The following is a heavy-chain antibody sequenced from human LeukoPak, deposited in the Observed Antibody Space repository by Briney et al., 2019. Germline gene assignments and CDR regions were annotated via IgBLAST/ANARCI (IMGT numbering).Heavy chain of an antibody. D-gene: IGHD4-11*01. CDR3: ARVQDYPREAFAFDI. CDR2: IIPIFGTA. Sequence: ASVKVSCKASGGTFSSYAISWVRQAPGRGLEWMGGIIPIFGTANYAQKFQGRVTITADESTSTAYMELSSLRSEDTAVYYCARVQDYPREAFAFDIWGQGTMVTVSS. CDR1: GGTFSSYA. J-gene: IGHJ3*02. V-gene: IGHV1-69*13.